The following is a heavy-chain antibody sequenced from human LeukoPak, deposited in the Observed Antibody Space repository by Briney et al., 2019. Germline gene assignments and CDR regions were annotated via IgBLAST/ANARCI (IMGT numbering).Heavy chain of an antibody. V-gene: IGHV4-59*01. J-gene: IGHJ2*01. CDR2: IYYSGST. Sequence: KASETLSLTCTVSGGSISSYYWSWIRQPPGKGLEWIGYIYYSGSTNYNPSLKSRVTISVDTSKNQFSLKLSSVTAADTAVYYCARDRFPWYFDLWGRGTLVTVSS. CDR1: GGSISSYY. CDR3: ARDRFPWYFDL.